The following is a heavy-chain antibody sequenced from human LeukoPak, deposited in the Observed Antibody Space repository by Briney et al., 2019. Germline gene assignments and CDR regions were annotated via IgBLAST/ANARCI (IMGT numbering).Heavy chain of an antibody. J-gene: IGHJ5*02. D-gene: IGHD5-18*01. Sequence: SETLSLTCAVYGGSFSGYYWSWISPPPGKGLEWIGAINHSGSHNYNPSLKSRVTISVDTSKNQFSLKLSSVAAADTAVYYCARARGYSYGFFYWFDPWGQGTLVTVSS. CDR2: INHSGSH. CDR1: GGSFSGYY. CDR3: ARARGYSYGFFYWFDP. V-gene: IGHV4-34*01.